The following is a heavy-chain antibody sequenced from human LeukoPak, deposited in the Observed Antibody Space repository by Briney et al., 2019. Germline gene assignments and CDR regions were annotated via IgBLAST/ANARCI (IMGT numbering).Heavy chain of an antibody. D-gene: IGHD3-3*01. V-gene: IGHV3-33*08. CDR1: EFTFSNYD. CDR2: IRYNGSNK. Sequence: PGGSLRLSCAASEFTFSNYDMHWVRQAPGKGLEWVAVIRYNGSNKYYADSVKGRFTISRDNSKNTLYLQMNSLRAEDTGVYYCARDGGSGEWPYYYYGMDVWGQGTTVTVSS. CDR3: ARDGGSGEWPYYYYGMDV. J-gene: IGHJ6*02.